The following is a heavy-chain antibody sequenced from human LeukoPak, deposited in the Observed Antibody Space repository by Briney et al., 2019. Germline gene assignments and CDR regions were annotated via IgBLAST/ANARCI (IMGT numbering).Heavy chain of an antibody. CDR1: GGTFSSYA. J-gene: IGHJ4*02. D-gene: IGHD3-3*01. CDR2: IIPIFGTA. CDR3: ARGLANYDFWSGYSSPLDY. Sequence: SVKVSCKASGGTFSSYAISWVRQAPGQGLEWMGGIIPIFGTANYAQKFQGRVTITRNTSISTAYMELSSLRSEDTAVYYCARGLANYDFWSGYSSPLDYWGQGTLVTVSS. V-gene: IGHV1-69*05.